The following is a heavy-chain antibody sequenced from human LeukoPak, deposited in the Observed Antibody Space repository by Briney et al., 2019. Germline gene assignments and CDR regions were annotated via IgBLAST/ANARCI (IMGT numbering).Heavy chain of an antibody. CDR1: GGSISSYY. V-gene: IGHV4-59*01. CDR3: ARVSYGDEIYFDY. D-gene: IGHD4-17*01. Sequence: SETLSLTCTVSGGSISSYYWSWIRQPPGKGLEWIGYIYYSGSTNYNPSLKSRVTISVDTSKNQFSLKLSSVTAADTAVYYCARVSYGDEIYFDYWGQGTQVTVSS. J-gene: IGHJ4*02. CDR2: IYYSGST.